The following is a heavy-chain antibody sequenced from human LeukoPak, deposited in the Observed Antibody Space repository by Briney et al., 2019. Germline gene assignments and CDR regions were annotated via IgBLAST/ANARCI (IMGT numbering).Heavy chain of an antibody. CDR3: ARDLLVGGSGYHY. CDR1: GFTFSRNR. Sequence: GGSLRLSCTASGFTFSRNRISSVRQAPGKGPERGANIKQDESEKFYVDSVKGRFTISRDNAKNSLYLQMNSLRAEDTAVYYCARDLLVGGSGYHYWGQGTLVTVSS. V-gene: IGHV3-7*01. J-gene: IGHJ4*02. CDR2: IKQDESEK. D-gene: IGHD3-22*01.